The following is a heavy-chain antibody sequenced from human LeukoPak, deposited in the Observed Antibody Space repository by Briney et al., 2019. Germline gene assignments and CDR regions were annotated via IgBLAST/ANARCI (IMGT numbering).Heavy chain of an antibody. CDR3: ARDRVGSGWPRPYYFDY. D-gene: IGHD6-19*01. CDR1: GYTFTVYY. V-gene: IGHV1-2*02. J-gene: IGHJ4*02. CDR2: INPNIGAT. Sequence: ASVKVSFKPSGYTFTVYYLHWVRQAPGQALEWMGWINPNIGATMYAEKFQGRVTMTRDTSISTAYMELSSLRSDDTALYYCARDRVGSGWPRPYYFDYWGQGTLVTVSS.